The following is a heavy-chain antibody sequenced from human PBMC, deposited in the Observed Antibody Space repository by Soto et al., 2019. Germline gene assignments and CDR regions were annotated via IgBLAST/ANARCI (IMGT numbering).Heavy chain of an antibody. CDR3: AKAGGYYYYYMDV. CDR2: LSGSGLST. J-gene: IGHJ6*03. CDR1: GFTFSNYA. D-gene: IGHD3-10*01. Sequence: EVQLLESGGGLVQPGGSLRLSCAASGFTFSNYAMSWVRQAPGKGLEWVSALSGSGLSTYYADSVEGRFTVSGDNSKTTLYRQMNSLTAEDTAVYYCAKAGGYYYYYMDVWGKGTTVTVSS. V-gene: IGHV3-23*01.